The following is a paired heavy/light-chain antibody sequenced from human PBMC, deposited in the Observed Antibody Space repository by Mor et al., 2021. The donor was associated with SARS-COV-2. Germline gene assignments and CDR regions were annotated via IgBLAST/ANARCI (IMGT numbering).Light chain of an antibody. CDR2: KAS. CDR3: QQYNSYL. CDR1: QSISSW. J-gene: IGKJ3*01. V-gene: IGKV1-5*03. Sequence: DIQMTQSPSTLSASVGDRVTITCRASQSISSWLAWYQQKPGKAPKLLIYKASSLESGVPSRFSGSGSGTEFTLTISSLQPDDFATYYCQQYNSYLFGPGTKVDIK.
Heavy chain of an antibody. D-gene: IGHD6-19*01. J-gene: IGHJ4*02. CDR1: GFTFSSYA. CDR3: AKDRGGQWLVRIFGVFDY. V-gene: IGHV3-23*01. Sequence: EVQLLESGGGLVQPGGSLRLSCAASGFTFSSYAMSWVRQAPGKGLEWVSAISGSGGSTYYADSVKGRFTISRDNSKNTVYLQMNSLRAEDTAVYYCAKDRGGQWLVRIFGVFDYWGQGTLVTVSS. CDR2: ISGSGGST.